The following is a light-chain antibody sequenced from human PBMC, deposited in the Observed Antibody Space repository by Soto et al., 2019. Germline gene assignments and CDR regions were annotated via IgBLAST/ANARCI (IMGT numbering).Light chain of an antibody. J-gene: IGKJ1*01. CDR3: QQYSSYPGT. CDR1: QSISNW. V-gene: IGKV1-5*01. Sequence: DLQMTQSPSTLSASVGDRVTISCRASQSISNWLAWYQQKPGKAPNLLIYDASSLESGVPSRFSGSGSGTEFTLTISSLQPDDFATYYCQQYSSYPGTFGQGTKVEIK. CDR2: DAS.